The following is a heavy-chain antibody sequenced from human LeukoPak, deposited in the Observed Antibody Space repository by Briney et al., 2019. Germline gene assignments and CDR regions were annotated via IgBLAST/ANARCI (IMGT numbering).Heavy chain of an antibody. J-gene: IGHJ6*03. Sequence: ASVKVSCKVSGYTLSELSIHWVRQAPGKGLEWMGGFDPEDGETIYAQKFQGRVTMTEDTSTDTAYMELTSLRSEDTAVYYCARDFRGRYSGYPYYHYMDVWGKGATVTVPS. V-gene: IGHV1-24*01. CDR1: GYTLSELS. CDR3: ARDFRGRYSGYPYYHYMDV. CDR2: FDPEDGET. D-gene: IGHD5-12*01.